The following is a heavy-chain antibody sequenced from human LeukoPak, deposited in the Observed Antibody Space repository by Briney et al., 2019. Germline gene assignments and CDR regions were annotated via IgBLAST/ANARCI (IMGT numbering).Heavy chain of an antibody. CDR2: IIPIFCTA. CDR3: ARGHDVYSSGWYKFDY. V-gene: IGHV1-69*05. CDR1: GGTFSSYA. D-gene: IGHD6-19*01. Sequence: SVTVSCKPSGGTFSSYAISWVRQAPRQGLEWMGRIIPIFCTANYPQKFQGRVTITTDESTSTAYMELSSLSSEDTAVYYCARGHDVYSSGWYKFDYWGQGTLVTVSS. J-gene: IGHJ4*02.